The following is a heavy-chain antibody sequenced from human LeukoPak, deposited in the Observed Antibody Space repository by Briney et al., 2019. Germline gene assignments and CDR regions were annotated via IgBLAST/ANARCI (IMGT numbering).Heavy chain of an antibody. CDR2: INPNSGGT. Sequence: ASVKVSCKASGYTFTGYYMHWVRQAPGQGLEWMGWINPNSGGTNYAQKFQGRVTMTRDTSISTAYMELYRLRSDDTAVYYCPRVRISRSSGYTAYAFDIWGQGTMVTVSS. D-gene: IGHD3-22*01. CDR1: GYTFTGYY. J-gene: IGHJ3*02. CDR3: PRVRISRSSGYTAYAFDI. V-gene: IGHV1-2*02.